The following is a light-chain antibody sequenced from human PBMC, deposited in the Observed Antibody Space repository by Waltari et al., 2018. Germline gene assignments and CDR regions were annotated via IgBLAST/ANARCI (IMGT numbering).Light chain of an antibody. V-gene: IGKV1-5*03. CDR1: QSISSW. CDR3: QQYNSYSKT. J-gene: IGKJ1*01. CDR2: KAS. Sequence: DIQMTQSPSTLSASVGGRVTITGRASQSISSWLAWDQQKPGKAPKLLIYKASSLESGVPSRFSVSGSGTEFTLTISSLQPDDFATYYCQQYNSYSKTFGQGTKVEIK.